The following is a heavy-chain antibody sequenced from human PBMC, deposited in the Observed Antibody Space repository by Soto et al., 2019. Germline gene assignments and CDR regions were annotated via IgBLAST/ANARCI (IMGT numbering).Heavy chain of an antibody. D-gene: IGHD3-3*01. J-gene: IGHJ6*01. CDR1: GYSFTSYW. CDR2: IYPGDSDT. Sequence: PGESLKISCKGSGYSFTSYWIGWVRQMPGKGLEWMGIIYPGDSDTRYSPSFQGQVTISADKSISTAYLQWSSLKASDTAMYYCARGEGDKYXDFWSGYSSYYYYGMDVWGQGTTVTVSS. V-gene: IGHV5-51*01. CDR3: ARGEGDKYXDFWSGYSSYYYYGMDV.